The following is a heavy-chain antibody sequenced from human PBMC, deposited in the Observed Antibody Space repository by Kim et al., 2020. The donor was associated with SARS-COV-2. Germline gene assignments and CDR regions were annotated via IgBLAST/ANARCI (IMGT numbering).Heavy chain of an antibody. J-gene: IGHJ3*02. D-gene: IGHD3-10*01. Sequence: KGRVTISRDNAKNSLYLQMNSLRDEDTAVYYCARKGDTMVRGVIPDAFDIWGQGTMVTVSS. CDR3: ARKGDTMVRGVIPDAFDI. V-gene: IGHV3-48*02.